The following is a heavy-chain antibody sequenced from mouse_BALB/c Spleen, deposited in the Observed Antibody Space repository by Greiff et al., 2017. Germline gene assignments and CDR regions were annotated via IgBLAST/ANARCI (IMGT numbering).Heavy chain of an antibody. Sequence: QVQLQQSGAELVRPGSSVKISCKASGYAFSSYWMNWVKQRPGQGLEWIGQIYPGDGDTNYNGKFKGKATLTADKSSSTAYMQLSSLTSEDSAVYFCARSAYDYAMDYWGQGTSVTVSS. CDR1: GYAFSSYW. J-gene: IGHJ4*01. CDR3: ARSAYDYAMDY. CDR2: IYPGDGDT. D-gene: IGHD1-2*01. V-gene: IGHV1-80*01.